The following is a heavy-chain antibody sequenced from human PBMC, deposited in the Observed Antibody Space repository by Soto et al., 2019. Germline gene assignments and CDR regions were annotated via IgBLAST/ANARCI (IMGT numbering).Heavy chain of an antibody. CDR1: GFTFSNAW. D-gene: IGHD4-17*01. Sequence: EVQLVESGGGLVKPGGSLRLSCAASGFTFSNAWMSWVRQAPGKGLEWVGRIKSKTDGGTTDYAAHVKGRFTISRDDSKNTLYLQMNSLKTEDTAVYYCTTDPKNDYGDYWNAFDIWGQGTMVTVSS. J-gene: IGHJ3*02. CDR2: IKSKTDGGTT. V-gene: IGHV3-15*01. CDR3: TTDPKNDYGDYWNAFDI.